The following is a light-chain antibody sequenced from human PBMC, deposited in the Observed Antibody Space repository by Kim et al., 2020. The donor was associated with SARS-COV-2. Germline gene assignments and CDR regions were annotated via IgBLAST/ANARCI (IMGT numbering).Light chain of an antibody. CDR1: SSNIESNT. CDR3: AAWDDSLNGVV. CDR2: SNT. J-gene: IGLJ2*01. V-gene: IGLV1-44*01. Sequence: QSVLTQPPSASATPGQRVTISCSGSSSNIESNTVNWYQQLPGTAPKLLIYSNTQRPSGVPDRFSGSKSGTSASLAISGLQSEDGADYYCAAWDDSLNGVVFGGGTQLTVL.